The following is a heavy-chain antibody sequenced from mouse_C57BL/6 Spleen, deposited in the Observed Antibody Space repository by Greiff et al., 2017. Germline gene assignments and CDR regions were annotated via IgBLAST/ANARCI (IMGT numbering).Heavy chain of an antibody. CDR2: IWSDGST. D-gene: IGHD1-1*01. J-gene: IGHJ4*01. Sequence: VQLVESGPGLVAPSQSLSITCTASGFSLTSYGVHWVRQPPGKGLEWLVVIWSDGSTTYNSALKSRLSISKDNSTSQVFLKMNSLQTDDTAMYYCARHEYYGSREGYYYAMDYWGQGTSVTVSS. CDR3: ARHEYYGSREGYYYAMDY. V-gene: IGHV2-6-1*01. CDR1: GFSLTSYG.